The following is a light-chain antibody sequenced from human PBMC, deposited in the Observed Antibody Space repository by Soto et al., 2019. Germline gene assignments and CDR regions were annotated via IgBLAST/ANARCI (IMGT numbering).Light chain of an antibody. V-gene: IGLV2-14*01. Sequence: QSALTQPASVSGSPGQSITISCTGTSSDVGGYNYVSWYQQYPGKVPKLMMYDLSNRPSGVSNRFSASKSGNTASLTISGLQAEDEADYYCSSYTSSNTYVFGTGTKVTVL. CDR3: SSYTSSNTYV. CDR2: DLS. J-gene: IGLJ1*01. CDR1: SSDVGGYNY.